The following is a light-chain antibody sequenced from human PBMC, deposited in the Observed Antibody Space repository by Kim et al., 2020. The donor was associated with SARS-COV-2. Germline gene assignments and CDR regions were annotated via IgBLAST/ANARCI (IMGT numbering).Light chain of an antibody. J-gene: IGLJ2*01. V-gene: IGLV3-1*01. CDR1: KLGDKY. CDR2: QDS. Sequence: VSPGQTASITCSGDKLGDKYACWYQQKPGQSPVLVIYQDSKRPSGIPERFSGSNSGNTATLTISGTQAMDGADYYCQAWDSSTAVVFGGGTQLTVL. CDR3: QAWDSSTAVV.